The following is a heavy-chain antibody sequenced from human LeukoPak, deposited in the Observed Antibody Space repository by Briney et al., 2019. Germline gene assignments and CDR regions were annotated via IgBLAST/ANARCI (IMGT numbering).Heavy chain of an antibody. CDR2: IYHSGST. Sequence: SETLPLTCTVSGGSISSSNWWSWVRQPPGKGLEWIGEIYHSGSTNYNPSLKSRVTISVDKSKNQFSLKLSSVTAADTAVYYCARRGDVLLWFGELTDGMDVWGQGTTVTVSS. V-gene: IGHV4-4*02. CDR3: ARRGDVLLWFGELTDGMDV. CDR1: GGSISSSNW. J-gene: IGHJ6*02. D-gene: IGHD3-10*01.